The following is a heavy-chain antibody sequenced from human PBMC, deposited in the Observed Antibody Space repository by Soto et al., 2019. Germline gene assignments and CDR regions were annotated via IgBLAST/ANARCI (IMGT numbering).Heavy chain of an antibody. J-gene: IGHJ6*02. D-gene: IGHD3-3*01. V-gene: IGHV3-33*01. Sequence: QVQLVESGGGVVQPGRSLRLSCAASGFTFSSYGMHWVRQAPGKGLEWVAVIWYDGSNKYYADSVKGRFTITRDNSKNPLYVQMKSPRAEDTAVYYCARAPAYDFWSGYYPFPRSGMDVWGQGTTVTVSS. CDR1: GFTFSSYG. CDR3: ARAPAYDFWSGYYPFPRSGMDV. CDR2: IWYDGSNK.